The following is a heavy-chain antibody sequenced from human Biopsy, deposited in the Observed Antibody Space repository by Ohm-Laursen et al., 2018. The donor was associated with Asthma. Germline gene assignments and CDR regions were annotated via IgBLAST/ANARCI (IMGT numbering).Heavy chain of an antibody. CDR2: ISYDGSSI. D-gene: IGHD6-19*01. Sequence: SLRLSCAASRFTYEMHWVRQAPGKGLEWVAVISYDGSSIYYADSVKGRITISRDNSKNTLSLQMNSLTAEDTAVHYCAREGVAGTHIEDWGQGTLVTVSS. V-gene: IGHV3-30-3*01. CDR1: RFTYE. CDR3: AREGVAGTHIED. J-gene: IGHJ4*02.